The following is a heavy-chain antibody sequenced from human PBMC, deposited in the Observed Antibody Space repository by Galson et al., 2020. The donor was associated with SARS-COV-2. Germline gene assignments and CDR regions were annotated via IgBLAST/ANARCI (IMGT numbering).Heavy chain of an antibody. D-gene: IGHD5-18*01. CDR3: AKYGDVDTAMVTEFDY. CDR2: ISFDGSNI. J-gene: IGHJ4*02. Sequence: GGSLRLSCAASGFSFSSYGMQWVRQAPGEGLEWVAVISFDGSNIHYVDSVKGRFTISRDSSKNTLYLQMNSLRAEDTAVYYCAKYGDVDTAMVTEFDYWGQGTLGSVSS. CDR1: GFSFSSYG. V-gene: IGHV3-30*18.